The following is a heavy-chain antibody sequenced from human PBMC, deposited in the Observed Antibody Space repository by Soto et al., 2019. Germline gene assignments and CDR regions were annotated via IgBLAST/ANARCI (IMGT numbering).Heavy chain of an antibody. CDR3: ARRAIAARFAPVYYMDV. V-gene: IGHV3-11*01. D-gene: IGHD6-6*01. Sequence: QVQLVESGGGLVKPGGSLRLSCAASGFTFSDYYMSWIRQAPGKGLEWVSYISSSGSNIYYADSVKGRFTISRHNAKNSLDLQMNSLGAEDTAGYYCARRAIAARFAPVYYMDVWGKGTTVTVSS. J-gene: IGHJ6*03. CDR2: ISSSGSNI. CDR1: GFTFSDYY.